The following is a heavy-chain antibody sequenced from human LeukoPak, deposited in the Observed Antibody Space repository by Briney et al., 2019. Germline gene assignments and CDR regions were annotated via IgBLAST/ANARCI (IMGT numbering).Heavy chain of an antibody. Sequence: PSETLSLTCTVSGGSISSYYWSWIRQPPGKGLDWIGYIYYSGSTNYNPSLKSRVTISVDTSKNQFSLKLSSVTAADTAVYYCARHHWGPLDYWGQRTLVTVSS. D-gene: IGHD3-16*01. CDR1: GGSISSYY. CDR2: IYYSGST. J-gene: IGHJ4*02. CDR3: ARHHWGPLDY. V-gene: IGHV4-59*08.